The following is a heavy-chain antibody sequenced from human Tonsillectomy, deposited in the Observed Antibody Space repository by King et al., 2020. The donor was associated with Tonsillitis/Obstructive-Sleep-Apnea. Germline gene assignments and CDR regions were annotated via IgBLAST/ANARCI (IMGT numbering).Heavy chain of an antibody. J-gene: IGHJ4*02. Sequence: VQLVESGGGLVQPGGSLRLSCAASGFTFSNYWMHWVRQAPGKGLVWVSRINTDGSGTSYADSVKGRFTISIDNAKNTLYLQMNRLRPEDTAAYYCARTRYYDFFFDFWGQETLVTVSS. CDR2: INTDGSGT. D-gene: IGHD3-3*01. CDR3: ARTRYYDFFFDF. CDR1: GFTFSNYW. V-gene: IGHV3-74*02.